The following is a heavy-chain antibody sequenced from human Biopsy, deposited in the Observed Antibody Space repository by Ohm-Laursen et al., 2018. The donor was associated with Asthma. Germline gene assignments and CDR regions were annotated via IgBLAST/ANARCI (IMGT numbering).Heavy chain of an antibody. V-gene: IGHV3-33*08. J-gene: IGHJ6*02. CDR3: ARGGYCTSPTCPWGRYATDV. Sequence: SLRLSCTASGFVFRSHAMHWVRQAPGKGLEWVAVVSYDGGVVHYADSMKGRFTISRDNAKNSLYLHMNSLRAEDTAVYYCARGGYCTSPTCPWGRYATDVWGQGTTVTVSS. CDR1: GFVFRSHA. CDR2: VSYDGGVV. D-gene: IGHD2-2*01.